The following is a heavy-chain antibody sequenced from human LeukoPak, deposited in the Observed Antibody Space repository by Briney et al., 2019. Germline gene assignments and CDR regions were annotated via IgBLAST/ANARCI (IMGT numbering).Heavy chain of an antibody. D-gene: IGHD2-2*01. V-gene: IGHV3-23*01. Sequence: GGSLRLSCAASGFTFSSYAMSWVRQAPGKGLEWVSAISGSGGSTYYADSVKGRFTISRDNSKNTLYLQMNSLRAEDTAVYYCAKSRPRYCSSTSCQRRTGHNWFDPWGQGTLVTVSS. CDR3: AKSRPRYCSSTSCQRRTGHNWFDP. CDR2: ISGSGGST. J-gene: IGHJ5*02. CDR1: GFTFSSYA.